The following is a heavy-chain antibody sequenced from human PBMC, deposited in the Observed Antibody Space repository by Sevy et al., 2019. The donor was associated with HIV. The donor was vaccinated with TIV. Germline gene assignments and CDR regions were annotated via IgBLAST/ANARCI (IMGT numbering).Heavy chain of an antibody. Sequence: SENLSLTCTVSGGSISSYYWSWIRQPPGKGLEWIGYIYYRGSTNYNPSLKSRVTISVDTSKNQFSLKLSSVTAADTAVYYCARVLAAAGPYYYYYMDVWGKGTTVTVSS. D-gene: IGHD6-13*01. CDR2: IYYRGST. CDR3: ARVLAAAGPYYYYYMDV. CDR1: GGSISSYY. V-gene: IGHV4-59*01. J-gene: IGHJ6*03.